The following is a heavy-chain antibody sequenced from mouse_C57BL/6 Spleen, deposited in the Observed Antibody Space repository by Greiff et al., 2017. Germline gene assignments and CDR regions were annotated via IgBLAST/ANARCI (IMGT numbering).Heavy chain of an antibody. Sequence: EVHLVESGGGLVQPGGSMKLSCVASGFTFSNYWMNWVRQSPEKGLEWVAQIRLKSDNYATHYAESVKGRFTISRDDSKSSVYLQMNNLRAEDTGIYYCTVGYYGYDEGYAMDYWGQGTSVTVSS. CDR1: GFTFSNYW. D-gene: IGHD2-2*01. CDR3: TVGYYGYDEGYAMDY. CDR2: IRLKSDNYAT. J-gene: IGHJ4*01. V-gene: IGHV6-3*01.